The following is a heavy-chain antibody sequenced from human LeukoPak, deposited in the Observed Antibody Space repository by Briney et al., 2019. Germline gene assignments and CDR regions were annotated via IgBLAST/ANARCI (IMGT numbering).Heavy chain of an antibody. CDR2: INPNSGGT. Sequence: ASVKVSCKASGYTFTGYYMHRVRQAPGQGLEWMGWINPNSGGTNYAQKFQGRVTMTRDTSISTAYMELSRLRSDDTAVYYCARPLSLRWENAFDIWGQGTMVTVSS. J-gene: IGHJ3*02. D-gene: IGHD4-23*01. V-gene: IGHV1-2*02. CDR3: ARPLSLRWENAFDI. CDR1: GYTFTGYY.